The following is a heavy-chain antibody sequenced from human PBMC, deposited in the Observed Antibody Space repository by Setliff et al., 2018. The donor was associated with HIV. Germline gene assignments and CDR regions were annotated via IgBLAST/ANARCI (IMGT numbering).Heavy chain of an antibody. CDR2: ISSSSSYT. V-gene: IGHV3-11*06. J-gene: IGHJ6*02. Sequence: GGSLRLSCAASGFTFSDYYMSWIRQAPGKGLEWVSYISSSSSYTNYADSVRGRFTISRDNSQNTVSLQMNSLRVEDTAVYYCARDGSGAPYYGMDVWGQGTTVTV. CDR1: GFTFSDYY. CDR3: ARDGSGAPYYGMDV. D-gene: IGHD6-19*01.